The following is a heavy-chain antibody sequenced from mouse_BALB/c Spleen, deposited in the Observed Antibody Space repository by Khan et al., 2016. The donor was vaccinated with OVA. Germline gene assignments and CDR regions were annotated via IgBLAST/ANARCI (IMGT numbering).Heavy chain of an antibody. CDR3: ARDGSSYNYALDY. J-gene: IGHJ4*01. D-gene: IGHD2-3*01. Sequence: VQLKQSGPGLVKPSQSLSLTCTVTGYSITSDYAWNWIRKFPENKLERMGYISSSGSTNYNPALKSRISITRDTSKNQFFLQLNSVTTEDTAKYYCARDGSSYNYALDYWGQGTSVTVSS. CDR1: GYSITSDYA. V-gene: IGHV3-2*02. CDR2: ISSSGST.